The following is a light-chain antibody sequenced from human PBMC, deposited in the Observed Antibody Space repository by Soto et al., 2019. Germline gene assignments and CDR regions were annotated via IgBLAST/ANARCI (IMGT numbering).Light chain of an antibody. CDR1: QSVRSN. CDR3: QQYNDWPLT. CDR2: GAF. J-gene: IGKJ1*01. V-gene: IGKV3-15*01. Sequence: EIVMTQSPVTLSVSPGERATLSCRASQSVRSNLAWYQQKPGQAPSLLIYGAFTRATGIPTRFSGTGSGTEFPLTISSLQSEDFALYYCQQYNDWPLTFGQGTKVEV.